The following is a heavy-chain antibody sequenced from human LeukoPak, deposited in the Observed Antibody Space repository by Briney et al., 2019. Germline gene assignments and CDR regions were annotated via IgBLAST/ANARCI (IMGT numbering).Heavy chain of an antibody. CDR3: AQEDSSQRIDY. V-gene: IGHV3-23*01. CDR2: ISATGGST. CDR1: GFTSSSYA. Sequence: PGGSLRLSCAASGFTSSSYAMSWVRQAPGKGLEWVSSISATGGSTYYADSVKGRFTISRDNSQNTLYLQMNSLRAEDTAVYYCAQEDSSQRIDYWGQGTLVTVSS. D-gene: IGHD6-13*01. J-gene: IGHJ4*02.